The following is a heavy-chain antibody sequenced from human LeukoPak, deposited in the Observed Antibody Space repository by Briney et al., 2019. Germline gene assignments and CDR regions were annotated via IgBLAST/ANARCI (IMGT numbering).Heavy chain of an antibody. D-gene: IGHD1-26*01. CDR1: GFTFSHYS. CDR3: ARDPGRSPDY. Sequence: AGGSLRLSCAASGFTFSHYSMHWVRQAPGKGLEYVSAINSNGDDTYYVNSVKGRFTISRDNSKNTLYLQMGSLRAEDMAIYYCARDPGRSPDYGGQGTLVTVS. CDR2: INSNGDDT. V-gene: IGHV3-64*01. J-gene: IGHJ4*02.